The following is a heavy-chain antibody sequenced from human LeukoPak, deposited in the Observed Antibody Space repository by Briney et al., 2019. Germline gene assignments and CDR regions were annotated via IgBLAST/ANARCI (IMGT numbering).Heavy chain of an antibody. Sequence: GGSVRLSCAASGFSFSSYALNWVRQAPGKGLEWVSGISGSGDVTYYADSVGGRLTISRDNAKNTLYLQMNSLIVEDTAIYYCTQGATLVPQGDFEYWGQGTLVTVSS. V-gene: IGHV3-23*01. CDR2: ISGSGDVT. CDR1: GFSFSSYA. CDR3: TQGATLVPQGDFEY. J-gene: IGHJ4*02. D-gene: IGHD2-8*02.